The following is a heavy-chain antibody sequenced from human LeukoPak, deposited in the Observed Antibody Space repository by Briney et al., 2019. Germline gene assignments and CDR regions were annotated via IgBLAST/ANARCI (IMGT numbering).Heavy chain of an antibody. CDR2: ISGSGGST. D-gene: IGHD3-3*01. CDR1: GFTFSSHA. Sequence: GGSLRLSCAASGFTFSSHAMSWVRQAPGKGLEWVSAISGSGGSTYYADSVKGRFTISRDNSKNTLYLQMNSLRAEDTAVYYCAKDLTSRRITIFGVVPNWFDPWGQGTLVTVSS. V-gene: IGHV3-23*01. CDR3: AKDLTSRRITIFGVVPNWFDP. J-gene: IGHJ5*02.